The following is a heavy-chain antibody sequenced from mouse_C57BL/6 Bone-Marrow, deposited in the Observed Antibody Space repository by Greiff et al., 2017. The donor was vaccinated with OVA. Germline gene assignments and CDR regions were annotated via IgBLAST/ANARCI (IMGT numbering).Heavy chain of an antibody. J-gene: IGHJ3*01. V-gene: IGHV2-9-1*01. Sequence: VQLQQSGPGLVAPSQSLSITCTVSGFSLTSYAISWVRQPPGKGLEWLGVIWTGGGTTYNSATISRLSISKDNSKRQVFLKMNSLQADDTAWYYCARSAYYSNFWFAYWGQGTLVTVSA. D-gene: IGHD2-5*01. CDR1: GFSLTSYA. CDR2: IWTGGGT. CDR3: ARSAYYSNFWFAY.